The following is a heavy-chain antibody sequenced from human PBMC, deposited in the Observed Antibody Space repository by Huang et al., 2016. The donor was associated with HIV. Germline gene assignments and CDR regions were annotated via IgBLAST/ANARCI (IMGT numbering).Heavy chain of an antibody. Sequence: EVQLVEFGGGSVQPGWSLILSCAASGSNFNTMPWVSQASVKGPEWVGRIRNKANKYATAYAASVRDRFTISRDDSRSTAYLQMTSLRIEDTTLYYCIILDGHYWGLGILVTVSS. CDR2: IRNKANKYAT. D-gene: IGHD3-3*02. CDR3: IILDGHY. V-gene: IGHV3-73*01. J-gene: IGHJ4*02. CDR1: GSNFNT.